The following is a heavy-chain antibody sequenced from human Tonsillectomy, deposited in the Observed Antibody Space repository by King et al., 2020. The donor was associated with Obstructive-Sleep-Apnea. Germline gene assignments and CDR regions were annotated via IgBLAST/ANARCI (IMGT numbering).Heavy chain of an antibody. Sequence: VQLVESGGGLVKPGGSLRLSCAASGFTFSDYYMSWIRQDPGKGLEWVSKISSSGRTINYADSVKGRFTISRDNAKNSLYLQMNSLRAEDTAVYYCASQVGATIFDYWGQGTLVTVSS. CDR3: ASQVGATIFDY. CDR2: ISSSGRTI. D-gene: IGHD1-26*01. J-gene: IGHJ4*02. CDR1: GFTFSDYY. V-gene: IGHV3-11*01.